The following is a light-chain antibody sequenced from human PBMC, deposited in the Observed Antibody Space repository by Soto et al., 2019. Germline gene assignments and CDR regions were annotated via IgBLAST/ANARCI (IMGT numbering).Light chain of an antibody. V-gene: IGLV2-8*01. CDR3: SSYAVSNPYV. CDR1: SSDVGGYNY. J-gene: IGLJ1*01. CDR2: EVS. Sequence: QSVLTQPPPASGSPGQSGTISCTGTSSDVGGYNYVSWYQQHPGKAPKLMIYEVSKRPSGVPDRFSGSKSGNTASLTVSGLQAEDEADYYCSSYAVSNPYVFGTGTKVTVL.